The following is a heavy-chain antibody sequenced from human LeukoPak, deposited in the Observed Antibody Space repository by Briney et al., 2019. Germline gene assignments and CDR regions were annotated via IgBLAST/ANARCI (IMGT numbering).Heavy chain of an antibody. CDR2: ISSSSSTI. CDR3: ARDQTAADLNFDY. Sequence: AGGSLRLSCAASGFTFSSYSMNWVRQAPGKGLEWVSYISSSSSTIYYADSVKGRFTISRDNAKNSLYLQMNSLRAEDTAVYYCARDQTAADLNFDYWGQGTLVTVSS. CDR1: GFTFSSYS. V-gene: IGHV3-48*04. D-gene: IGHD6-13*01. J-gene: IGHJ4*02.